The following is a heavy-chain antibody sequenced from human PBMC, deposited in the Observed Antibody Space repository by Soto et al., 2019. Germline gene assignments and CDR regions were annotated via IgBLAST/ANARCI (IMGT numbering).Heavy chain of an antibody. Sequence: EVQLLESGGGLVQPGGSLRLSCAASGFTFDTYAMSWVRQAPGKGLEWVSAISGSGAKTYYADSVKGRFTISRDNSKNTLYLQMNSLRAEDTAVYHCAKLECSGGSCYSGRLVDYFYYYMDVLCKGTTVTVSS. J-gene: IGHJ6*03. CDR3: AKLECSGGSCYSGRLVDYFYYYMDV. D-gene: IGHD2-15*01. V-gene: IGHV3-23*01. CDR2: ISGSGAKT. CDR1: GFTFDTYA.